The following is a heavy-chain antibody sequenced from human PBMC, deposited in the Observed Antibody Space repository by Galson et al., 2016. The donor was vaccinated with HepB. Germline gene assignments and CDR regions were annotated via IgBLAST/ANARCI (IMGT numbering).Heavy chain of an antibody. J-gene: IGHJ3*02. CDR1: GFSLSTSGMC. V-gene: IGHV2-70*11. CDR2: IDWDDDK. Sequence: PALVKPTQTLTLTCTFSGFSLSTSGMCVSWIRQPPGKALEWLARIDWDDDKYYSTSLKTRLTISKDTSKNQVVLTMTNMDPVDTATCYCARSTDTAMVIPAFDIWGQGTMVTVSS. CDR3: ARSTDTAMVIPAFDI. D-gene: IGHD5-18*01.